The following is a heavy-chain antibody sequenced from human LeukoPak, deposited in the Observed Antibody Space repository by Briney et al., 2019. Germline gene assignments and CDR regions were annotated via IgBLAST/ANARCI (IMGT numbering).Heavy chain of an antibody. D-gene: IGHD5-12*01. CDR1: GGSISSGDYS. J-gene: IGHJ4*02. V-gene: IGHV4-30-2*01. CDR3: ARHPLSYEIDY. CDR2: IDHSGST. Sequence: LQTLSLTCAVSGGSISSGDYSWSWIRQPPGKGLEWIGYIDHSGSTYYNPSLKSRVTISVDRSKNQFSLKLSSVTAADTAVYYCARHPLSYEIDYWGQGTLVIVSS.